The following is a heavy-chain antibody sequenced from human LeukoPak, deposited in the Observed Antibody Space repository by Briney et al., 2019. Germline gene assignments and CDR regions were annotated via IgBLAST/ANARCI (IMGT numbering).Heavy chain of an antibody. CDR2: ISGSGDRT. CDR1: GFTFSSYG. CDR3: ARGLSAMGYFDY. Sequence: GGTLRLSCAASGFTFSSYGMSWVRQAPGKGLEWVSVISGSGDRTYYADSVKGRFTISRDNSKNTLYLQMNSLRAEDTAVYYCARGLSAMGYFDYWGQGTLVTVSS. D-gene: IGHD3-16*01. J-gene: IGHJ4*02. V-gene: IGHV3-23*01.